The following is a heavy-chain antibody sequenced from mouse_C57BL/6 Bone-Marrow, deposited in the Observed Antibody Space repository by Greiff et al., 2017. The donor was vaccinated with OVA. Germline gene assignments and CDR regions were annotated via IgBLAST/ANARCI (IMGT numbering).Heavy chain of an antibody. V-gene: IGHV5-4*01. Sequence: EVQLQESGGGLVKPGGSLKLSCAASGFTFSSYAMSWVRQTPEKRLEWVATISDGGSYTYYPDNVKGRFTISRENAKNNLYLQMSHLKSEDTAMYYCAREGLGRNYWGQGTTLTVSS. CDR3: AREGLGRNY. CDR2: ISDGGSYT. CDR1: GFTFSSYA. J-gene: IGHJ2*01. D-gene: IGHD4-1*01.